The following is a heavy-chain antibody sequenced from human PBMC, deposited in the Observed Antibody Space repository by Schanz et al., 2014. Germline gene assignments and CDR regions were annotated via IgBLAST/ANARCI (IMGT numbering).Heavy chain of an antibody. CDR3: AREGDGGFDY. Sequence: EEQLLESGGALVQPGGSLRLSCAASGFSFSNYALVWVRQPPGKGLEWLSVIYSDGDTYYADSVKDRFTIFRDDSKNTLGLQMNSLRVEDTAVYYCAREGDGGFDYWGQGTLVTVSS. CDR2: IYSDGDT. J-gene: IGHJ4*02. D-gene: IGHD2-21*01. CDR1: GFSFSNYA. V-gene: IGHV3-66*01.